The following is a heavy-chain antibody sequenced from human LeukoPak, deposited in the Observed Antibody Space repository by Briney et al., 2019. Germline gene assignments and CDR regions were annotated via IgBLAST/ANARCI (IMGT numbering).Heavy chain of an antibody. CDR3: ARDAARGPYTAFDH. CDR2: SRNKANHYTT. Sequence: GGSLRLSCAASELTLSDHFMDWVRQAPGKGLEWIGRSRNKANHYTTEYAASVKGRFTVSRDDSQNSLYLQMNSLKTEDTAMYYCARDAARGPYTAFDHWGQGTMVTVSS. CDR1: ELTLSDHF. D-gene: IGHD2-2*02. J-gene: IGHJ3*01. V-gene: IGHV3-72*01.